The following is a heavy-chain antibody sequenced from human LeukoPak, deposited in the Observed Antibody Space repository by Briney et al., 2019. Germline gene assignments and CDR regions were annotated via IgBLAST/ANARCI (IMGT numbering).Heavy chain of an antibody. J-gene: IGHJ4*02. D-gene: IGHD3-9*01. CDR1: GFTFSSYA. CDR3: AKAAEGYFDWLLRRVPYFDY. V-gene: IGHV3-30*04. CDR2: ISYDGGNK. Sequence: GGSLRLSCAASGFTFSSYAIHWVRQAPGKGLEWVAAISYDGGNKYYADSVKGRFTISRDNSKNTLYLQMNSLRAEDTAVYYCAKAAEGYFDWLLRRVPYFDYWGQGTLVTVSS.